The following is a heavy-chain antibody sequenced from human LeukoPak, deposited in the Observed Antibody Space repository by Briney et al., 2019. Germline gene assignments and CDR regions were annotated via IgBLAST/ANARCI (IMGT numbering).Heavy chain of an antibody. CDR3: ARDPVVGATIGWFDY. D-gene: IGHD1-26*01. Sequence: GRSLRLSCAASGFTFSSYGMHWVRQAPGKGLEWVAVISYDGSNKYYADSVKGRFTISRDNSKNTLYLQMNSLRAEDTAVYYCARDPVVGATIGWFDYWGQGTLVTVSS. J-gene: IGHJ4*02. V-gene: IGHV3-30*03. CDR2: ISYDGSNK. CDR1: GFTFSSYG.